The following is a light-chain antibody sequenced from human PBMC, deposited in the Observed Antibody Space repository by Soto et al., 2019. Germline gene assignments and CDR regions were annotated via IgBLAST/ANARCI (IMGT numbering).Light chain of an antibody. CDR3: QQYDDWRLLT. CDR2: GAS. CDR1: QSVSSH. V-gene: IGKV3-15*01. J-gene: IGKJ4*01. Sequence: EVVMTQSPATLSVSPGDKATLSCRASQSVSSHLAWYQQKPGQAPRLLIYGASTSASGVPARFSGSCSGTEFTLAISSLQSEDFAIYYCQQYDDWRLLTFGGGTKVEI.